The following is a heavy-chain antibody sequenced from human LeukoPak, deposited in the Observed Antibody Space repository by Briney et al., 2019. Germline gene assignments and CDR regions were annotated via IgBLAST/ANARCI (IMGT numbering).Heavy chain of an antibody. CDR2: ISSSSSYI. V-gene: IGHV3-21*01. D-gene: IGHD3-10*01. J-gene: IGHJ6*02. Sequence: GGSLRLSCAASGFTFSSYSMNWVRQAPGKGLEWVSSISSSSSYIYYADSVKGQFTISRDNAKNSLYLQMNSLRAEDTAVYYCARVNYGSGSSYYYYGMDVWGQGTTVTVSS. CDR3: ARVNYGSGSSYYYYGMDV. CDR1: GFTFSSYS.